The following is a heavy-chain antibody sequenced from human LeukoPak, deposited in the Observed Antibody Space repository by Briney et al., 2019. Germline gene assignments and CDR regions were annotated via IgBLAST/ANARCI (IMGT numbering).Heavy chain of an antibody. J-gene: IGHJ6*04. Sequence: SVKVSCKASGGTFSSYAISWVRQAPGQGLEWMGGIIPIFGTANYAQKFQGRVTITADKSTSTAYMELSSLRSKDTAVYYCARADGIAVAGIYYYYGMDVWGKGTTVTVSS. D-gene: IGHD6-19*01. CDR1: GGTFSSYA. CDR2: IIPIFGTA. V-gene: IGHV1-69*06. CDR3: ARADGIAVAGIYYYYGMDV.